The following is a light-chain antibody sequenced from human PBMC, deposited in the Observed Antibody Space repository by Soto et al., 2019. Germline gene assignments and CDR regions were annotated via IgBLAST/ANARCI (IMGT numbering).Light chain of an antibody. J-gene: IGKJ5*01. V-gene: IGKV3-20*01. Sequence: EIVLTQSPGTLSLSPGERATLSCRATQSVSNSYLAWYQQKPGQAPRLLIYSASSRATGIPERFSGSGSVTDFTLIISRLEPDDFAVYLCQHYGTAPPSTCGQGTRLEIK. CDR2: SAS. CDR3: QHYGTAPPST. CDR1: QSVSNSY.